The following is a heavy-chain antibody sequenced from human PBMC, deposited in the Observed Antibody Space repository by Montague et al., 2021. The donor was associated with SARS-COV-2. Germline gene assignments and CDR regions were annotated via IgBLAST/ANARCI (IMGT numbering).Heavy chain of an antibody. D-gene: IGHD3-3*01. J-gene: IGHJ6*02. CDR2: MYYSGST. CDR1: GGSISNYY. V-gene: IGHV4-59*01. CDR3: ARARGDTIFGVIGSYYGIDI. Sequence: SEILSLTCTVSGGSISNYYWSWIRQSPGKGLEWIAYMYYSGSTKYNPSLKSRATISVDTSKNQFSLTLSSMTAADTAVYYCARARGDTIFGVIGSYYGIDIWGQGNTGT.